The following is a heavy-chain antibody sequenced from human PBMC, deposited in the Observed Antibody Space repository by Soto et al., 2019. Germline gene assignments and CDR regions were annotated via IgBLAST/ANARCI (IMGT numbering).Heavy chain of an antibody. CDR2: IYYTGST. Sequence: QVQLQESGPGLVKPSETLSLTCTVSGGSSRSSYWTWIRQPPGKGLEWIGYIYYTGSTNYNPSLKSRVTISVDMSKNQFSLRLSSVTAADTAVYYCASYYGGMDVWGQGTTVTVYS. CDR3: ASYYGGMDV. CDR1: GGSSRSSY. J-gene: IGHJ6*02. D-gene: IGHD3-22*01. V-gene: IGHV4-59*01.